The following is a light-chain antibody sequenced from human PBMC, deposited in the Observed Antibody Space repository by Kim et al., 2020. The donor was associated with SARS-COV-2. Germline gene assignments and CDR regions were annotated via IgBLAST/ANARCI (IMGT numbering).Light chain of an antibody. CDR3: QSYYNTEWV. V-gene: IGLV6-57*03. CDR2: EDD. Sequence: GKTVTISCPRSSGSIASNYVHGVQQRPDSAPTTVIFEDDHRPSGVPDRFSGSIDRSSNSASLTISGLETEDEADYYCQSYYNTEWVLGGGTKVTVL. J-gene: IGLJ3*02. CDR1: SGSIASNY.